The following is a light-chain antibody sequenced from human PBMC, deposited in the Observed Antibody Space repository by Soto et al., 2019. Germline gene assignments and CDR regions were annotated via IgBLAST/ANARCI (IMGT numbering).Light chain of an antibody. V-gene: IGKV3-15*01. CDR3: QQYYYLWT. J-gene: IGKJ1*01. CDR2: DAS. CDR1: HNITSH. Sequence: EIVMTQSPATLSVSPGDTATLSCRASHNITSHMAWYQQKPGQAPRLLMHDASARATGIPAMFSASGSGTEFTLTISSLQSEDFATYYCQQYYYLWTFGQGTKVEIK.